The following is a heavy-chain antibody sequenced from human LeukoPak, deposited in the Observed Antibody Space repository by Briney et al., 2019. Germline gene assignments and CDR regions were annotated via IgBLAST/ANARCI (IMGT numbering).Heavy chain of an antibody. CDR1: GFTFSSYS. V-gene: IGHV3-7*01. Sequence: GGSLRLSCAASGFTFSSYSMNWVRQAPGKGLEWVANIKQDGSEKYYVDSVKGRFTISRDNAKNSLYLQMNSLRAEDTAVYYCARVGYYYDSSAYDAFDIWGQGTMVTVSS. CDR3: ARVGYYYDSSAYDAFDI. D-gene: IGHD3-22*01. CDR2: IKQDGSEK. J-gene: IGHJ3*02.